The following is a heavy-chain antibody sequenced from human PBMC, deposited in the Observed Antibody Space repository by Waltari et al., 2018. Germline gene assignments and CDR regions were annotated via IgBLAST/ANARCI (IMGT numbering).Heavy chain of an antibody. J-gene: IGHJ4*02. CDR3: ARSLPVGTIVGVVNFDY. Sequence: QLQLQESGPGLVKPSETLSLTCTVSGGSISSSSYYWGWIRQPPGKGLEWIGSISYSGDNSDDPSLKSGVTISVERAKSQFSRKVGFVHAADTAVYYCARSLPVGTIVGVVNFDYWGQGTLVTVSS. CDR1: GGSISSSSYY. CDR2: ISYSGDN. D-gene: IGHD3-3*01. V-gene: IGHV4-39*01.